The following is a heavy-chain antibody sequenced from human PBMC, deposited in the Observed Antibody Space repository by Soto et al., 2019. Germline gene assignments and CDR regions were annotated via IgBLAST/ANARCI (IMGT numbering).Heavy chain of an antibody. CDR3: ARAVTWGLDV. V-gene: IGHV3-48*02. CDR2: ISRSSTGI. Sequence: EVQLVESGGGLVQPGGSLRLSCAASGFTFSLYSMSWVRQAPGKGLEWVSYISRSSTGIHYADSVKGRFTISGDDATNSMHLQMNGLRDGDTAGYYCARAVTWGLDVWGQGTTVSISS. D-gene: IGHD3-10*01. CDR1: GFTFSLYS. J-gene: IGHJ6*02.